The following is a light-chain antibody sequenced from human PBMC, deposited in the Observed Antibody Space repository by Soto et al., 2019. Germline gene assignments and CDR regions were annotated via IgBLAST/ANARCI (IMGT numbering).Light chain of an antibody. J-gene: IGKJ4*01. Sequence: EIVLTQSPATLSLSPGERATFSCRASQSVSSDLVWYQQKPGQAPRLLIYDASNRATGIPARFSGSGSGTDFTLTISSLEPEDFAVYYCQQRSNWPPLTFGGATKVEIK. V-gene: IGKV3-11*01. CDR1: QSVSSD. CDR3: QQRSNWPPLT. CDR2: DAS.